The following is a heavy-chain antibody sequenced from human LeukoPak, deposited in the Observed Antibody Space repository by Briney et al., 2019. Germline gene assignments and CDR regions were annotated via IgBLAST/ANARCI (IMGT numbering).Heavy chain of an antibody. J-gene: IGHJ4*02. D-gene: IGHD1-20*01. V-gene: IGHV3-23*01. Sequence: GGSLRLSCAASGFPFSSSPMTWVRQTPGKGLEWVSGMSGSGGSTYYADAVKGRFTISRDNSKNTLYLQMNSLRAEDTAVYYCAKEGKTRNWNYFQAKPVYWGQGTLVTVSS. CDR3: AKEGKTRNWNYFQAKPVY. CDR1: GFPFSSSP. CDR2: MSGSGGST.